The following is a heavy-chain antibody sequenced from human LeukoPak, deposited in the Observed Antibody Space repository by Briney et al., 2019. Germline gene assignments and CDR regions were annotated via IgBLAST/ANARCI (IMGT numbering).Heavy chain of an antibody. V-gene: IGHV1-2*02. D-gene: IGHD5-18*01. J-gene: IGHJ4*02. CDR1: GGTFSSYA. CDR2: INPNSGGT. CDR3: ARDGNSYGQYYFDY. Sequence: ASVKVSCKASGGTFSSYAISWVRQAPGQGLGWMGWINPNSGGTNYAQKFQGRVTMTRDTSISTAYMELSRLRSDDTAVYYCARDGNSYGQYYFDYWGQGTLVTVSS.